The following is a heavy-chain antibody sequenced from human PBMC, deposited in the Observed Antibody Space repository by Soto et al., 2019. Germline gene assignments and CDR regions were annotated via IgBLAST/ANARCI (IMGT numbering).Heavy chain of an antibody. D-gene: IGHD6-25*01. Sequence: PWGSLRLSCAASGFTFSSYAMSWVRQAPGKGLEWVSAISGSGGSTYYADSVKGRFTISRDNSKNTLYLQMNSLRAEDTAVYYCAKREWPGIEAAAFDYWGQGTLVTVSS. CDR1: GFTFSSYA. V-gene: IGHV3-23*01. J-gene: IGHJ4*02. CDR3: AKREWPGIEAAAFDY. CDR2: ISGSGGST.